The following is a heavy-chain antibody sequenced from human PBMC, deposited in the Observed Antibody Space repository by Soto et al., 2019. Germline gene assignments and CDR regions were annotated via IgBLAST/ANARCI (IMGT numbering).Heavy chain of an antibody. CDR1: GGTFSSYA. J-gene: IGHJ4*02. D-gene: IGHD5-12*01. V-gene: IGHV1-69*13. CDR3: ATDVEMATIPFDD. CDR2: IIPIFGTA. Sequence: SVKVSCKASGGTFSSYAISWVRQAPGQGLEWMGGIIPIFGTANYAQKFQGRVTITADESTSTAYMELSSLRSEDTAVYYCATDVEMATIPFDDWGQGTLVTAPQ.